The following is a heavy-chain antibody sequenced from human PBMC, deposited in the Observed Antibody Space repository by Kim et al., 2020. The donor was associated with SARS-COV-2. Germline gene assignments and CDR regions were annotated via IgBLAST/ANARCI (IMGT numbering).Heavy chain of an antibody. V-gene: IGHV7-4-1*02. J-gene: IGHJ4*02. CDR1: GYTFTNNA. D-gene: IGHD3-16*02. CDR2: INTDTGNP. CDR3: ARVIWGTYRDTDY. Sequence: ASVKVSCKASGYTFTNNAISWVRQAPGQGLEWMGWINTDTGNPTYAQAFTRRFVFSVDTSVTTAYLQISSLEAEDTAVYYCARVIWGTYRDTDYWGQGT.